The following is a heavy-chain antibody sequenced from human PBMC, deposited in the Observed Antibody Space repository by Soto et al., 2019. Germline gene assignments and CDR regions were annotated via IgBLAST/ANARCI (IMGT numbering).Heavy chain of an antibody. D-gene: IGHD3-3*01. J-gene: IGHJ5*02. CDR2: IKSKTDDGTT. V-gene: IGHV3-15*07. CDR1: GFTFSSAW. CDR3: TTGVTYYDFWSGSRRFDP. Sequence: GGSLRLSCATSGFTFSSAWMDWVRQAPGKEPEWETSIKSKTDDGTTDYAAPVKGRFTISRDDSTNTLYLQINSLKIEDTAVYYCTTGVTYYDFWSGSRRFDPWGQGTLLTVSS.